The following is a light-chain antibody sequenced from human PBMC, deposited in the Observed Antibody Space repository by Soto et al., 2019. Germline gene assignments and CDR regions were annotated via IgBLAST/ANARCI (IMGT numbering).Light chain of an antibody. CDR2: KAS. J-gene: IGKJ5*01. CDR3: QQHRSYPVT. CDR1: QSVSSW. Sequence: DIQMTQSPSTLSASVGDRVIITCRASQSVSSWLAWYQHKPGKAPKLLIYKASRLESGVPSRFSGGGSGTEVTLTINSLQPDDFATYYCQQHRSYPVTFGQGTRLEIK. V-gene: IGKV1-5*03.